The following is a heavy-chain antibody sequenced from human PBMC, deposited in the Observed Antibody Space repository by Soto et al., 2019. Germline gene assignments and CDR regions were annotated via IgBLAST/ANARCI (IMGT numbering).Heavy chain of an antibody. V-gene: IGHV3-23*01. J-gene: IGHJ4*02. Sequence: EVQLLESGGGLVQPGGSLRLSCAASGFTFSSYAMSWVRQAPGKVLEWVSAISGSGGSTYYADSVKGRFTISRDNSKNTLYLQMNSLRAEDTAVYYCAKVGVLVVVAAGFDYWGQGTLVTVSS. CDR2: ISGSGGST. CDR3: AKVGVLVVVAAGFDY. CDR1: GFTFSSYA. D-gene: IGHD2-15*01.